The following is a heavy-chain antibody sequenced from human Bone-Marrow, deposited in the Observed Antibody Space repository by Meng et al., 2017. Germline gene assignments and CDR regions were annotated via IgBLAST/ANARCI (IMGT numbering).Heavy chain of an antibody. J-gene: IGHJ1*01. CDR1: GGSISSGGYY. D-gene: IGHD6-13*01. Sequence: QVQLQESGPGLVKPSQTLSLTCTVSGGSISSGGYYWSWIRQHPGKGLERIGYIYYSGSTYYNPSLKSRVTISVDTSKNQFSLKLSSVTAADTAVYYCARGPLSAAGTMGYFQHWGQGTLVTVSS. CDR2: IYYSGST. CDR3: ARGPLSAAGTMGYFQH. V-gene: IGHV4-31*03.